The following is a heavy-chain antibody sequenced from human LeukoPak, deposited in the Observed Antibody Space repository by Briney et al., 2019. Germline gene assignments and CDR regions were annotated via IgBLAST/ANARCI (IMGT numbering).Heavy chain of an antibody. CDR3: ARANSHGASYDFWSGYYPYYYYYMDV. Sequence: SETLSLTCTVSGGSISSSSYYWGWIRQPPGKGLEWIGSIYYSGSTYYNPSLKSRVTISVGTSKNQFSLKLSSVTAADTAVYYCARANSHGASYDFWSGYYPYYYYYMDVWGKGTTVTVSS. CDR1: GGSISSSSYY. V-gene: IGHV4-39*07. CDR2: IYYSGST. D-gene: IGHD3-3*01. J-gene: IGHJ6*03.